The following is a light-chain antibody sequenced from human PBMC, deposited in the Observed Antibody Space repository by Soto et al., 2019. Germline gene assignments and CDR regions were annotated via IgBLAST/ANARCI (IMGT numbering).Light chain of an antibody. CDR1: SSDVGGYDF. Sequence: QSALTQPASVSGSPGQSIAISCTGTSSDVGGYDFVSWYQQYANNAPKLIIYEVIHRPSGVSNRFSGSKSGNTASLTISGLQAEDEADYYCSSHTSASARVVGTGTKLTVL. J-gene: IGLJ1*01. V-gene: IGLV2-14*01. CDR3: SSHTSASARV. CDR2: EVI.